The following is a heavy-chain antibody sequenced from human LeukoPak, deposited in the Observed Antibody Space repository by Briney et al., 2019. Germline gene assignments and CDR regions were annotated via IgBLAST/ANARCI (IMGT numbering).Heavy chain of an antibody. D-gene: IGHD5-18*01. V-gene: IGHV4-31*03. CDR2: IYYSGST. Sequence: SETLSLTCTVPGGSISSGGYYWSWIRQHPGKGLEWIGYIYYSGSTYYNPSLKSRVTISVDTSKNQFSLKLSSVAAADTAVYYCARVPPRTAMGPYFDYWGQGTLVTVSS. CDR3: ARVPPRTAMGPYFDY. J-gene: IGHJ4*02. CDR1: GGSISSGGYY.